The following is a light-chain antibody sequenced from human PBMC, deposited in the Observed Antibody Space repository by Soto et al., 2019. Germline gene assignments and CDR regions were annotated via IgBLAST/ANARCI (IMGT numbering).Light chain of an antibody. CDR2: RAS. CDR3: QQYGGLPRK. J-gene: IGKJ1*01. Sequence: EIVLTQSPATLSLSPGEGATLSCRSSQSMNSFLAWYQQRRGQASRLLIHRASNMATGIPDRFSGSVSRTDFTLTISRLEPEDFAVYYCQQYGGLPRKVGQGTKVDIK. CDR1: QSMNSF. V-gene: IGKV3-20*01.